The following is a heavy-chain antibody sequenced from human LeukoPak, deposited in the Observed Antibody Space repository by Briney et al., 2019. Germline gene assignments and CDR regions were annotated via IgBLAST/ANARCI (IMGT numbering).Heavy chain of an antibody. CDR3: ARDRGSYNYFDY. D-gene: IGHD1-26*01. Sequence: PSETLSLTCTVSGGSISSSSYYWGWIRQPPGKGLEWIGSIYYSGSTYYNPSLKSRVTISVDTSKNQFSLKLSSVTAADTAVYYCARDRGSYNYFDYWGQGTLVTVSS. J-gene: IGHJ4*02. CDR1: GGSISSSSYY. CDR2: IYYSGST. V-gene: IGHV4-39*07.